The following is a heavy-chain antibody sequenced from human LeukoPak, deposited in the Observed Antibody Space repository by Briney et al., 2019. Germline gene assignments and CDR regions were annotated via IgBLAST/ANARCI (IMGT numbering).Heavy chain of an antibody. Sequence: GGSLRLSCAASGFTVSSRSMSWVRQAPGKGLEWVSVIYSDGSTYYEGSVKGRFTISRDNSKNTVYLQMNSLRAEDTAVYYCARNYYPMDVWGQGTTVTVSS. CDR3: ARNYYPMDV. CDR2: IYSDGST. J-gene: IGHJ6*02. CDR1: GFTVSSRS. V-gene: IGHV3-53*01.